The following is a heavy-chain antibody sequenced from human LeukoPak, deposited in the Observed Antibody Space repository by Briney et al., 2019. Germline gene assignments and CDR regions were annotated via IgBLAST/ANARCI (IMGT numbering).Heavy chain of an antibody. V-gene: IGHV1-18*01. J-gene: IGHJ4*02. D-gene: IGHD3-10*01. CDR3: ARGLGTMVRGVRNRRYFDY. CDR1: GYTFTSYG. Sequence: ASVKVSCKASGYTFTSYGISWVRQAPGQGLEWMGWISAYNGNTNYAQRLQGRVTITRNTSISTAYMELSSLRSEDTAVYYCARGLGTMVRGVRNRRYFDYWGQGTLVTVSS. CDR2: ISAYNGNT.